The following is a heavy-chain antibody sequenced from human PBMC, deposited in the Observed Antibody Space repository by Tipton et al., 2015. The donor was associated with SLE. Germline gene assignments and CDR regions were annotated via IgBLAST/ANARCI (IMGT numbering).Heavy chain of an antibody. CDR3: TRGHALAGEFNY. J-gene: IGHJ4*02. V-gene: IGHV3-30*04. D-gene: IGHD6-19*01. Sequence: SLRLSCAASGFTLSTYTMHWVRQAPGKGLEWVAAIAYDGSKKYYADPVKGRFTISRDNSNNTLYLQMNSLRSEDTAVYYCTRGHALAGEFNYWGQGALVTVSS. CDR2: IAYDGSKK. CDR1: GFTLSTYT.